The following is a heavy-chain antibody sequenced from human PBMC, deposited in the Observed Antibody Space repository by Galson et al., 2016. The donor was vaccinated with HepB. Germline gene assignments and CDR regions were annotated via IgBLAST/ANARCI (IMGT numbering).Heavy chain of an antibody. J-gene: IGHJ3*01. CDR2: VYPGNSAI. D-gene: IGHD2-21*02. CDR3: ARHECRGSDCFSAYDF. CDR1: GYRFANYW. Sequence: SGAEVKKPGESLKISCKGSGYRFANYWIGWVRQMPGKGLESMGIVYPGNSAIRSSPSFQGQVTISADKSITTVYLQWNSLKASDSAIYYCARHECRGSDCFSAYDFWGQGTVVTVSS. V-gene: IGHV5-51*01.